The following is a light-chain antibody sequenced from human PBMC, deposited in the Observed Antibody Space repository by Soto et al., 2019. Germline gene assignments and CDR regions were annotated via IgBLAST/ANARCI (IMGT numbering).Light chain of an antibody. CDR1: QTGDSRY. V-gene: IGKV3-20*01. CDR2: AAS. J-gene: IGKJ1*01. Sequence: DIVMTQSPGTLSLSPGETATLSCRASQTGDSRYLAWYQQKRGQAPRLLIYAASSRATGVPDRFSGSGSGTDFTLTIRRLEPEDFAGYYCQQYDSTVWTFGQGTKVEIK. CDR3: QQYDSTVWT.